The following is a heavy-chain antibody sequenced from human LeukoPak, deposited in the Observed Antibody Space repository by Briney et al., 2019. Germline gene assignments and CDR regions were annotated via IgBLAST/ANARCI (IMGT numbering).Heavy chain of an antibody. CDR2: IYPGDSDT. V-gene: IGHV5-51*01. Sequence: GEALQISCKGSGYSFTSYWIGWVRQLPGKGLEWMGIIYPGDSDTRYSPSFQGQVTISADKSISTAYLQWSSLKASDTAMYYCARHREGATTNWFDPWGQGTLVTVSS. J-gene: IGHJ5*02. D-gene: IGHD1-26*01. CDR1: GYSFTSYW. CDR3: ARHREGATTNWFDP.